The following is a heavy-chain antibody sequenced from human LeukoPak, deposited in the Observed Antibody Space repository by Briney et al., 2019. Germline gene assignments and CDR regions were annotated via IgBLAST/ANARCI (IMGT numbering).Heavy chain of an antibody. V-gene: IGHV3-21*01. CDR2: ITSSGSYI. CDR3: ARIYSGTNYILFDY. CDR1: GFTFSSYS. Sequence: PGGSLRLSCAVSGFTFSSYSMSWVRQAPGKGLEWVSSITSSGSYIYYADSVKGRFTISRDNANNSLYLQMNSLRAEDTALYYCARIYSGTNYILFDYWGQGTLVTVSS. D-gene: IGHD3-10*02. J-gene: IGHJ4*02.